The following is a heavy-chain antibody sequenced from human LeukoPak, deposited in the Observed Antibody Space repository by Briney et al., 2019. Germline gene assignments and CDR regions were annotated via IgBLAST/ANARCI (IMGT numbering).Heavy chain of an antibody. V-gene: IGHV1-2*02. Sequence: ASVKVSCKASGYTFTGYYMHWVRQAPGQGLEWMGWINPNSGGTNYAQKFQGRVTMTRDTSISTAYMELSRLRSDDAAVYYCARSILEWVDFDYWGQGTLVTVSS. CDR2: INPNSGGT. J-gene: IGHJ4*02. CDR1: GYTFTGYY. D-gene: IGHD3-3*01. CDR3: ARSILEWVDFDY.